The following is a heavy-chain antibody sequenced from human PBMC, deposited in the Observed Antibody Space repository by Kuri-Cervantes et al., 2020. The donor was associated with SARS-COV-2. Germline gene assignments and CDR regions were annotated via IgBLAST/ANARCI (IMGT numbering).Heavy chain of an antibody. J-gene: IGHJ4*02. Sequence: SVKVSCKASGGTFSSYAISWVRQAPGQGLEWMGGIIPIFGTANYAQKFKGRVTITADESTSTAYMELSGLRSEDTAVYYCARGLVQDYDFWSGYEYWGQGTLVTVSS. V-gene: IGHV1-69*13. CDR2: IIPIFGTA. CDR3: ARGLVQDYDFWSGYEY. CDR1: GGTFSSYA. D-gene: IGHD3-3*01.